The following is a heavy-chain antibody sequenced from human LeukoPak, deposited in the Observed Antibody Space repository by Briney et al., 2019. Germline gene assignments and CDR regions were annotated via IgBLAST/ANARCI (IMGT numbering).Heavy chain of an antibody. D-gene: IGHD2-2*01. CDR1: GFTFSSYS. CDR3: ARGSCSSASCYVDY. V-gene: IGHV3-21*01. Sequence: GSLRLSCAASGFTFSSYSMKWVRQAPGKGLEWVSSISSSGSYVYYADSVKGRFIISRDNAKNSLYLQMNSLRAEDTAVYYCARGSCSSASCYVDYWGQGTLVTVSS. J-gene: IGHJ4*02. CDR2: ISSSGSYV.